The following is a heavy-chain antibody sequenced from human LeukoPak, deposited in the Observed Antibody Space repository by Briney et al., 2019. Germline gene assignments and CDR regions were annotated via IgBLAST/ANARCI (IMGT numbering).Heavy chain of an antibody. CDR3: ARDHYGMDV. V-gene: IGHV1-8*02. Sequence: ASVKVSCKASGGTFSSYAISWVRQATGQGLEWMGWMNPNSGNTGYAQKFQGRVTMTRNTSISTAYMELSSLRSEDTAVYYCARDHYGMDVWGQGTTVTVSS. J-gene: IGHJ6*02. CDR1: GGTFSSYA. CDR2: MNPNSGNT.